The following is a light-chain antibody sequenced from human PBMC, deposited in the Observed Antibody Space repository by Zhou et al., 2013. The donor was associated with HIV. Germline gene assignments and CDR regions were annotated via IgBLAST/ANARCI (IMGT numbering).Light chain of an antibody. CDR2: GAS. J-gene: IGKJ1*01. V-gene: IGKV3-15*01. CDR1: QDISNK. Sequence: ETIMTQSPATLSVSPGERVTLSCRASQDISNKLAWYQQKPGQAPRILIHGASTRATGIPARFSGSGSGTEFTLTISSMQSEDFAVYYCQQYNNWPPWTFGQGTKVEIK. CDR3: QQYNNWPPWT.